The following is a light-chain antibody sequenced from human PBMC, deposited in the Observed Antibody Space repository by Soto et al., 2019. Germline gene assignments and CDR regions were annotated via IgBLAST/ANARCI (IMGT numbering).Light chain of an antibody. V-gene: IGLV1-44*01. J-gene: IGLJ2*01. CDR3: VAWDDSLNGYVV. Sequence: QSALTQPPSASGTPGQRVTISCSGSSSNIGSNTVNWYQQLPGTAPKLVIYSNNQRPSGVPDLFSGSKSGTSASLAISWFQSEDEADYYCVAWDDSLNGYVVFGGGTKVTVL. CDR1: SSNIGSNT. CDR2: SNN.